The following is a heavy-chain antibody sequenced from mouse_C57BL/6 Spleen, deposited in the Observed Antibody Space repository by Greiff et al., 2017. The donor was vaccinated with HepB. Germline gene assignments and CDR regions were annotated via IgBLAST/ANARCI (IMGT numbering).Heavy chain of an antibody. D-gene: IGHD1-1*01. CDR3: TTRTVVAIDWYFDV. CDR2: IDPENGDT. V-gene: IGHV14-4*01. CDR1: GFNIKDDY. Sequence: EVQLQQSGAELVRPGASVKLSCTASGFNIKDDYMHWVKQRPEQGLEWIGWIDPENGDTEYASKFQGKATITADTSSNTAYLQLSSLTSEDTAVYYCTTRTVVAIDWYFDVWGTGTTVTVSS. J-gene: IGHJ1*03.